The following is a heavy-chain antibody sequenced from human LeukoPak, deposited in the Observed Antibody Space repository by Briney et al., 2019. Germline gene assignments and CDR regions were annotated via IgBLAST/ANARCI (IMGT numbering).Heavy chain of an antibody. Sequence: SETPSLTCTVSGGSISSYYWSWIRQPPGKGLEWIGYIYYSGSTNYNPSLKSRVTISVDTSKNQFSLKLSSVTAADTAVYYCAKVLWFGELSWFDPWGQGTLVTVSS. D-gene: IGHD3-10*01. CDR1: GGSISSYY. CDR2: IYYSGST. J-gene: IGHJ5*02. CDR3: AKVLWFGELSWFDP. V-gene: IGHV4-59*01.